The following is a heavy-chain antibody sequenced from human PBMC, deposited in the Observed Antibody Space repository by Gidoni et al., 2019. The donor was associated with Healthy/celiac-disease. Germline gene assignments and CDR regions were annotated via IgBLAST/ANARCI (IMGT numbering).Heavy chain of an antibody. J-gene: IGHJ5*02. CDR2: IIPILGIA. CDR3: AGGDYGGPNWFDP. CDR1: GGTFSSYA. D-gene: IGHD4-17*01. V-gene: IGHV1-69*04. Sequence: QVQLVQSGAEVKKPGSSVKVSCKASGGTFSSYAISWVRQAPGQGLEWMGRIIPILGIANYAQKFQGRVTITADKSTSTAYMELSSLRSEDTAVYYCAGGDYGGPNWFDPWGQGTLVTVSS.